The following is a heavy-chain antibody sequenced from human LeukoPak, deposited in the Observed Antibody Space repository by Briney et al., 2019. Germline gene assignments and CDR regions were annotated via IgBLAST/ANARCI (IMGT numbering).Heavy chain of an antibody. J-gene: IGHJ4*02. CDR3: AREIMVDY. CDR2: ISSISSYI. D-gene: IGHD3-16*01. Sequence: GGSLRLSCAASGFTLSSYSMNWVRQAPGKGLEWVSSISSISSYIHYADSVKGRFTISRDNAKNSLYLQMNSLRAEDTAVYYCAREIMVDYWGQGTLVTVSS. V-gene: IGHV3-21*01. CDR1: GFTLSSYS.